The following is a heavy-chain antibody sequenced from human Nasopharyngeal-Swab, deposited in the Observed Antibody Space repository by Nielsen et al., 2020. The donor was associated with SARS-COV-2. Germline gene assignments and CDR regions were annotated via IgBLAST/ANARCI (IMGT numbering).Heavy chain of an antibody. CDR3: AKEIGYSSGWDNSRYYYGMAV. J-gene: IGHJ6*02. V-gene: IGHV3-9*01. CDR2: ISWNSGSI. CDR1: GFTFDDYA. D-gene: IGHD6-19*01. Sequence: SLKISCAASGFTFDDYAMHWVRQAPGKGLEWVSGISWNSGSIGYADSVKGRFTISRDNAKNSLYLQMNSLRAEDTALYYCAKEIGYSSGWDNSRYYYGMAVWGQGPTVSVSS.